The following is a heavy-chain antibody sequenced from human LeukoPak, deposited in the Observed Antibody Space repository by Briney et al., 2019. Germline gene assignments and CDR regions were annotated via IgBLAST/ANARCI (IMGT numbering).Heavy chain of an antibody. J-gene: IGHJ3*02. CDR2: INHSGST. D-gene: IGHD2-15*01. Sequence: PSETLSLTCAVYGGSFSGYYWSWIRQPPGKGLEWIGEINHSGSTKYNPSLKSRVTISVDTSKIQFSLKLSSVTAADTAVYYCARGISDCSGGSCYSPYAFDIWGRGTMVTVSS. V-gene: IGHV4-34*01. CDR3: ARGISDCSGGSCYSPYAFDI. CDR1: GGSFSGYY.